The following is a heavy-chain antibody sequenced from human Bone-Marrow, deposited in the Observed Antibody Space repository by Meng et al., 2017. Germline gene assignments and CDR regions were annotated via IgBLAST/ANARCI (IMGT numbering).Heavy chain of an antibody. CDR2: INPNSGGP. V-gene: IGHV1-2*02. CDR1: GYTFTGYY. D-gene: IGHD4-17*01. Sequence: SVKVSCKASGYTFTGYYIHWVRQAPGQGLEWMGWINPNSGGPNYEQKFQGRVTMTRDTSISTAYMELSRLKSDDPAVYYCARAGYGDYLDYYYYGMDVWGQGTTVTVSS. CDR3: ARAGYGDYLDYYYYGMDV. J-gene: IGHJ6*02.